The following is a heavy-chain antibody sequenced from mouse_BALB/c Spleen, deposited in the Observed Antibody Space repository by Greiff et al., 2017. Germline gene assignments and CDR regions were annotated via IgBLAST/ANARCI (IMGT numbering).Heavy chain of an antibody. CDR1: GFTFTDYY. CDR3: ARIGRSLFDY. J-gene: IGHJ2*01. D-gene: IGHD3-3*01. CDR2: IRNKANGYTT. Sequence: EVKLVESGGGLVQPGGSLRLSCATSGFTFTDYYMSWVRQPPGKALEWLGFIRNKANGYTTEYSASVKGRFTISRDNSQSILYLQMNTLRAEDSATYYCARIGRSLFDYWGQGTTLTVSS. V-gene: IGHV7-3*02.